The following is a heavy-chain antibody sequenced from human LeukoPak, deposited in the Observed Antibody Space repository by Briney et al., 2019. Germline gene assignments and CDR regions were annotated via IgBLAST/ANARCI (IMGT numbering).Heavy chain of an antibody. V-gene: IGHV3-15*01. Sequence: GGSLRLSCAASGFTFSNAWMSWVRQAPGKGLEGVGRIKSKTDGGTTEYAAPVKGRFTISRDDSKNILYLQMNSLKTEDTAVYYCVTDVPERPQQIDYWGQGTLVTVSS. CDR2: IKSKTDGGTT. CDR1: GFTFSNAW. J-gene: IGHJ4*02. D-gene: IGHD2-2*01. CDR3: VTDVPERPQQIDY.